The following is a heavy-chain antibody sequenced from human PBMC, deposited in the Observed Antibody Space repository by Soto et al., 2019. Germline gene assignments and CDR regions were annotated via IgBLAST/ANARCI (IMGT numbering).Heavy chain of an antibody. J-gene: IGHJ5*02. V-gene: IGHV1-3*01. CDR2: INAGNGNT. CDR3: ARDRYCISTSCYGWFDP. D-gene: IGHD2-2*01. CDR1: GYTFTTYA. Sequence: GASVKVSCKASGYTFTTYAMHWVRQAPGQRLEWMGWINAGNGNTKYSQKFQGRVTITRDTSASTAYMELSSLRSEDTAVYYCARDRYCISTSCYGWFDPWGQGTLVTLSS.